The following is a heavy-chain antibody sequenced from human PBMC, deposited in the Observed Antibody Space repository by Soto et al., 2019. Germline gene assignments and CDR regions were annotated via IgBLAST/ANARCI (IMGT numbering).Heavy chain of an antibody. J-gene: IGHJ4*02. CDR2: ISAYNGDT. D-gene: IGHD3-16*01. CDR3: ARDWSRYYDYSGLIWLY. V-gene: IGHV1-18*04. Sequence: ASVKVSCKASGYTFRSYGISWVRQAPGQGLEWVGWISAYNGDTHYAPKFRDRITLTTETSTDTAYMELRSLRLGDTAVYYCARDWSRYYDYSGLIWLYLGQGSLVTVSS. CDR1: GYTFRSYG.